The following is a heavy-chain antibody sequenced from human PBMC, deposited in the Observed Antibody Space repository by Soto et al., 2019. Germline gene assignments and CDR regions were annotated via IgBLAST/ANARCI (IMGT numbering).Heavy chain of an antibody. J-gene: IGHJ4*02. CDR3: ARARYYGWCFDL. D-gene: IGHD3-9*01. V-gene: IGHV4-59*02. CDR1: SVTVKGYD. Sequence: SESMSLTCNVSSVTVKGYDLNWFRQTPGKTLEWIGSIYYTGGTNYNPSLKSRVTISVDRSKAQFYLTLTSVTAADTAFYFCARARYYGWCFDLWGLGTPVTVS. CDR2: IYYTGGT.